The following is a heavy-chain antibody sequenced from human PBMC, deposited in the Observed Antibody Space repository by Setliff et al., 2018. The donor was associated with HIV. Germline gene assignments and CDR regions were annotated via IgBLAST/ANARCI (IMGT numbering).Heavy chain of an antibody. CDR3: ARSPRYSSGWYDSYFDQ. V-gene: IGHV1-18*01. CDR1: GYMFIAYG. CDR2: IGPYNGRT. J-gene: IGHJ4*02. Sequence: ASVKVSCKTSGYMFIAYGMSWVRRAPGQGLEWMGWIGPYNGRTEYAQKFQGRVTITTDESTSTAYMELSRLRSDDTAVYYCARSPRYSSGWYDSYFDQWGQGTLVTVSS. D-gene: IGHD6-19*01.